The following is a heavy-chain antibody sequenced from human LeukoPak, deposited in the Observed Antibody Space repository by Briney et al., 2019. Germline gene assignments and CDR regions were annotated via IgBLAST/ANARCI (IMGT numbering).Heavy chain of an antibody. CDR2: IHSGGST. J-gene: IGHJ5*02. CDR1: GFTVSSNY. V-gene: IGHV3-66*01. Sequence: GGSLRLSCAASGFTVSSNYMSWVRQAPGKGLEWVSVIHSGGSTYYADSVKGRFTISRDNAKNTLYLQMNSLRAEDTAVYYCARAGLNYYDSSGYNWFDPWGQGTLVTVSS. CDR3: ARAGLNYYDSSGYNWFDP. D-gene: IGHD3-22*01.